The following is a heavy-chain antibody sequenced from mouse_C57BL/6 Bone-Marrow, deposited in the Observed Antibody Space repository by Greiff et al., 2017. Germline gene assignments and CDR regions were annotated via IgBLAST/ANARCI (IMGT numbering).Heavy chain of an antibody. D-gene: IGHD2-12*01. CDR2: IDPSDSET. Sequence: QVQLQQPGAELVRPGSSVKLSCKASGYTFTSYWMHWVKQRPIQGLEWIGNIDPSDSETPYNQKFKDKATLTVDKSSSTAYMQLSSLTSEDSAVYYCARPTTGWYFDVWGTGTTVTVSS. J-gene: IGHJ1*03. V-gene: IGHV1-52*01. CDR1: GYTFTSYW. CDR3: ARPTTGWYFDV.